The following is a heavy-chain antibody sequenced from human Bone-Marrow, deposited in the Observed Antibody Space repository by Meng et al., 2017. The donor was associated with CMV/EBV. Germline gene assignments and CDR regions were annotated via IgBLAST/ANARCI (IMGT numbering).Heavy chain of an antibody. J-gene: IGHJ6*02. CDR1: GFTVSSNY. CDR2: IYSGGST. CDR3: ARLYSSSSGKGLDV. Sequence: GESLKISCAASGFTVSSNYMSWVRQAPGKGLEWVSVIYSGGSTYYADSVKGRFTISRDNSKNTLYLQMNSLRAEDTAVYYCARLYSSSSGKGLDVWGQGTTVIVSS. V-gene: IGHV3-66*02. D-gene: IGHD6-6*01.